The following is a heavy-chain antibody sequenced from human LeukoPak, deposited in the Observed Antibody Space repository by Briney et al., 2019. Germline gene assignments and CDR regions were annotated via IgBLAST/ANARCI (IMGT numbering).Heavy chain of an antibody. V-gene: IGHV4-39*01. J-gene: IGHJ4*02. CDR3: ARPTTGPATQGYDS. CDR1: GGSISSSPYY. D-gene: IGHD1-1*01. CDR2: IYYRGNT. Sequence: SETLPLTCTVSGGSISSSPYYWAWIRQPPGRGLEWIGSIYYRGNTYHNPSLKSRVTISVDPSKNQFSLSVISVTAADTAVYFCARPTTGPATQGYDSWGQGILVTVAS.